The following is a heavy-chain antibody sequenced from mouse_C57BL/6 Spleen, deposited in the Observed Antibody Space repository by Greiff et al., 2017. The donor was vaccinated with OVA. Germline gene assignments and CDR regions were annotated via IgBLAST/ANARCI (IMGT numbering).Heavy chain of an antibody. D-gene: IGHD2-2*01. J-gene: IGHJ2*01. CDR1: GFNIKNTY. CDR3: ARDGYANFDY. V-gene: IGHV14-3*01. Sequence: EVQLQQSVAELVRPGASVKLSCTASGFNIKNTYMPWVKQRPEQGLEWIGRIDPANGNTKYAPKFQGKATITADTSSNTAYLQLSSLTSEDTAIYYCARDGYANFDYWGQGTTLTVSS. CDR2: IDPANGNT.